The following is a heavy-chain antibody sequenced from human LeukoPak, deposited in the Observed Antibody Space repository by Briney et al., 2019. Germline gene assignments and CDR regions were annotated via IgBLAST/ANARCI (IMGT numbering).Heavy chain of an antibody. V-gene: IGHV3-53*01. D-gene: IGHD2-15*01. CDR3: TVNYCSGGSCYML. CDR1: GFTVSSNY. Sequence: PGGSLRLSCAAYGFTVSSNYMSWVRQAPGKGLEWVSVFYSGGSTYYADSVKGRFTISRDNSKNTLYLQMTSLRAEDTAVYYCTVNYCSGGSCYMLWGQGTLVTVSS. CDR2: FYSGGST. J-gene: IGHJ4*02.